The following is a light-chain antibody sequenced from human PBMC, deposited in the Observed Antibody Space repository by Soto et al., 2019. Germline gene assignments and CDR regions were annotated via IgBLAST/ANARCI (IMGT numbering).Light chain of an antibody. CDR1: QSVTKS. Sequence: EIVLTQSPGTLSLSPGKRATLSCRASQSVTKSLAWYQQKPGQAPRLLIYGASSRATGIPDRFSGSGSGTDFTLTISRLEPEDFAVYYCQQYGGSPRTFGQGTKVE. J-gene: IGKJ1*01. V-gene: IGKV3-20*01. CDR2: GAS. CDR3: QQYGGSPRT.